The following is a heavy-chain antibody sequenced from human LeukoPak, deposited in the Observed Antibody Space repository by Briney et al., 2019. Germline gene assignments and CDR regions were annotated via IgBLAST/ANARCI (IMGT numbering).Heavy chain of an antibody. CDR2: INTDGTVT. CDR1: GFTFSKYW. CDR3: ATKQWLAPPPDS. D-gene: IGHD6-19*01. V-gene: IGHV3-74*01. J-gene: IGHJ4*02. Sequence: AGGSLRLSYAASGFTFSKYWLLCVRQAPAKGLESVSRINTDGTVTTYADCVKGRFTVSRDNADNTMFLQMNSVRDDDTAGYYCATKQWLAPPPDSWGQGTPVTVSS.